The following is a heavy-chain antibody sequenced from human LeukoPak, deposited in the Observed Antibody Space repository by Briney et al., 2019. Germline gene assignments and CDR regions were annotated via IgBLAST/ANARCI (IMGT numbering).Heavy chain of an antibody. J-gene: IGHJ6*02. CDR3: AGDYYGSGSYFFSYYYGMDV. V-gene: IGHV4-61*05. CDR2: IYYSGST. Sequence: PSETLSLTCTVSGGSISSSSYYWGWIRQPPGKGLEWIGYIYYSGSTNYNPSLKSRVTISVDTSKNQFSLKLSSVTAADTAVYYCAGDYYGSGSYFFSYYYGMDVWGQGTTVTVSS. CDR1: GGSISSSSYY. D-gene: IGHD3-10*01.